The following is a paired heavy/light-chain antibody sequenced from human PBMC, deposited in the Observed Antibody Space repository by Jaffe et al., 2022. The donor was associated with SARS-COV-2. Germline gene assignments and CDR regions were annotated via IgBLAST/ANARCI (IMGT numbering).Heavy chain of an antibody. CDR3: ARWGYNDALTGTDY. CDR2: ISSSSSYI. Sequence: EVQLVESGGGLVKPGGSLRLSCAASGFTLSSYSMTWVRQAPGKGLEWVSSISSSSSYIFYADSVKGRFTISRDNARNSLYLQMNSLTGEDTAVYYCARWGYNDALTGTDYWGQGTLVTVSS. V-gene: IGHV3-21*01. D-gene: IGHD3-9*01. CDR1: GFTLSSYS. J-gene: IGHJ4*02.
Light chain of an antibody. V-gene: IGKV1-16*02. CDR3: QQYNSYPLT. CDR1: QGISNY. J-gene: IGKJ4*01. CDR2: GAS. Sequence: DIQMTQSPSSLSASVGDRVTITCRASQGISNYLAWFQQKPGKAPKSLIYGASSLQSGVPSKFSGSGSGTDFTLTISSLQPEDFATYYCQQYNSYPLTFGGGTTVE.